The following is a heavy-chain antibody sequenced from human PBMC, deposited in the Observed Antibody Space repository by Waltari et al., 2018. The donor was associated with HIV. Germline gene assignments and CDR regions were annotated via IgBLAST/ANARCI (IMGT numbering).Heavy chain of an antibody. V-gene: IGHV4-61*02. J-gene: IGHJ3*02. D-gene: IGHD5-18*01. Sequence: QLQLQESGPGLVKPSQPLSLTCTVSGGSISIGSYYWSWIRQPAGKGLEWIGRIYTSGSTNYNPSRKSRVTISVDTSKNQFSLKLSSVTAADTAVYYCARRGIQLWFYAFDIWGQGTMVTVSS. CDR3: ARRGIQLWFYAFDI. CDR1: GGSISIGSYY. CDR2: IYTSGST.